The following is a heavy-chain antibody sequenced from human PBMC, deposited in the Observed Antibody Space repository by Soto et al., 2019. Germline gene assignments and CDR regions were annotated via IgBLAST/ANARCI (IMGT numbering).Heavy chain of an antibody. Sequence: QVRVVQSGDEVKKSGASVKVSCQVSGYTLPELSMHWVRQAPGKGLEWMGYVAPEEGESMYAEKFQGRLTMTGDTSTNTAYLELSSLRSDDTAVYYCATVNRVGAFDSWGQGTLVFVS. V-gene: IGHV1-24*01. CDR2: VAPEEGES. CDR3: ATVNRVGAFDS. D-gene: IGHD1-26*01. CDR1: GYTLPELS. J-gene: IGHJ4*02.